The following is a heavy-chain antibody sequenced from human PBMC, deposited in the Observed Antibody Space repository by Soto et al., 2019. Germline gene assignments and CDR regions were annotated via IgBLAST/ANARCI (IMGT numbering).Heavy chain of an antibody. D-gene: IGHD1-1*01. CDR2: ISTYTGNT. CDR1: GYTFTNYD. V-gene: IGHV1-18*01. Sequence: GASVKVSCKASGYTFTNYDINWVRQAPGQGLEWMGWISTYTGNTNYAQKLQGRVTMTTDTSTSTAYMELRSLRSDDTAVYYCARTLPNRQLFDSWSQRSLVTVSS. CDR3: ARTLPNRQLFDS. J-gene: IGHJ4*02.